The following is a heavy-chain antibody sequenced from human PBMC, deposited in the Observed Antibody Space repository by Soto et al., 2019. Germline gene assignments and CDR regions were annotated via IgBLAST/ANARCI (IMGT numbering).Heavy chain of an antibody. J-gene: IGHJ6*02. CDR1: GGTFSSYA. CDR2: IIPISGTA. Sequence: QVQLVQSGAEVKKPGSSVKVSCKASGGTFSSYAISWVRQAPGQGLACMGGIIPISGTANYAQKFQGRVTITADESTSTVYMELSSLRSEDTAVYYCARSQGSTTSLEIYYYYYYAMDVWGQGTTVTLSS. D-gene: IGHD2-2*01. V-gene: IGHV1-69*01. CDR3: ARSQGSTTSLEIYYYYYYAMDV.